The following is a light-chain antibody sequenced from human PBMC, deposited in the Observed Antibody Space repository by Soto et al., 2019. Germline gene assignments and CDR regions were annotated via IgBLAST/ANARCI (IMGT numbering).Light chain of an antibody. CDR2: EVN. CDR1: SSDFGHYNL. Sequence: QSALTQPASVSGSPGQSITISCTGTSSDFGHYNLVSWYQQHPGQVPKLILFEVNKRPSGVSGRFSGSKSGNTASLTISGLQAEDEADYYCCSFTSSNTHVFGTGTKLTVL. J-gene: IGLJ1*01. CDR3: CSFTSSNTHV. V-gene: IGLV2-23*02.